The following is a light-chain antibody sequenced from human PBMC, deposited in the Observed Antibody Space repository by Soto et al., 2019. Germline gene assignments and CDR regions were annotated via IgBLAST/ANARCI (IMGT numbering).Light chain of an antibody. J-gene: IGKJ1*01. CDR2: GAS. Sequence: EIVLTQSPGTLSLSPGGRATLSCRASQSVNSVYLAWYQQKPGQAPRLLIYGASSRATGIPDRLSGSGSGTDFTLTISRLDPEDFAVYFCQQYDSSPRTFGQGTKVDIK. CDR1: QSVNSVY. CDR3: QQYDSSPRT. V-gene: IGKV3-20*01.